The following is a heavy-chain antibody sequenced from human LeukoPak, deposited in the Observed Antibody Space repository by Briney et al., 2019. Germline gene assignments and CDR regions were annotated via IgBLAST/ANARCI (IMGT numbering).Heavy chain of an antibody. J-gene: IGHJ3*01. V-gene: IGHV3-15*01. CDR2: IRNKRDGGTA. Sequence: SGGSLRLSCGASGFIFANDWMSWVRQAPGKGLEWVGRIRNKRDGGTADYAAPVKGRITISSDDSTNTLYLQINSLKTEDTGIYFCTRLNARDASDAWGQGTMVTVSS. CDR1: GFIFANDW. D-gene: IGHD2-8*01. CDR3: TRLNARDASDA.